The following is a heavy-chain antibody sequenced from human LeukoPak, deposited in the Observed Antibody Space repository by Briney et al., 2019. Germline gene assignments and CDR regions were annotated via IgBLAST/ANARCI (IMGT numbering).Heavy chain of an antibody. Sequence: SGPTLVKPTQTLTLTCTFSGFSLSTSGVGVGWIRQPPGKALEWLALIYWNDDKRYSPSLKSRLTITKDTSKNQVVLTMTNMDPVDTATYYCVHHWYYYDSSGTNWFDPWGQGTLVTVSS. CDR3: VHHWYYYDSSGTNWFDP. D-gene: IGHD3-22*01. CDR2: IYWNDDK. V-gene: IGHV2-5*01. CDR1: GFSLSTSGVG. J-gene: IGHJ5*02.